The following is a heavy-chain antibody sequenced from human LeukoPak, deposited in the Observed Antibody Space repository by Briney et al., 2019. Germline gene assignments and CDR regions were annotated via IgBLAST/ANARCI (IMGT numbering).Heavy chain of an antibody. CDR1: GFTFSSYE. V-gene: IGHV3-48*03. J-gene: IGHJ4*02. Sequence: GGSLRLSCAASGFTFSSYEMNWVRQAPGKGLEWVSYISSSGSTIYYADSVKGRFTISRDNAKNSLYLQMNSLRAEDTAVYYCARHAVVRGVIITDYWGQGTLVTVSS. CDR2: ISSSGSTI. D-gene: IGHD3-10*01. CDR3: ARHAVVRGVIITDY.